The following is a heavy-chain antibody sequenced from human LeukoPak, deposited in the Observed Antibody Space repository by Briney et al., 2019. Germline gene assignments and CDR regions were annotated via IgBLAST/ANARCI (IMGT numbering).Heavy chain of an antibody. D-gene: IGHD4-23*01. CDR1: GFTFSSYW. CDR2: INSDGSST. Sequence: GGSLRLSCAASGFTFSSYWMHWVRQAPGKGLVWVSRINSDGSSTSYADSVKGRFTISRDNAKNTLYLQMNSLRAEDTAEYYCARGNYGGQSLDYWGQGTLVTVSS. J-gene: IGHJ4*02. V-gene: IGHV3-74*01. CDR3: ARGNYGGQSLDY.